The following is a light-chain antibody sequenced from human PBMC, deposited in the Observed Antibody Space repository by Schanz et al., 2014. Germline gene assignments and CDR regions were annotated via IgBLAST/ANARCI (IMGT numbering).Light chain of an antibody. CDR1: SSNIGSNY. Sequence: QSVLTQPPSASGTPGQRVTISCSGSSSNIGSNYVYWYQQLPGTAPKLLIFNNNQRPSGVPDRFSGSKSGTSASLAISGLQSEDEADYYCCSYAGSYTLVFGGGTKLTVL. J-gene: IGLJ2*01. CDR2: NNN. CDR3: CSYAGSYTLV. V-gene: IGLV1-47*02.